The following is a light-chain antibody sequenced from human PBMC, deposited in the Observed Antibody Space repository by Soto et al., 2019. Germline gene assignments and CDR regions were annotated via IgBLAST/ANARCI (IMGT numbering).Light chain of an antibody. J-gene: IGKJ1*01. Sequence: DIQMTQSPSTLSASVGDRVTITCRASQSISSWLAWHQQKPGKAPRLLIYKASNLDSGIPSRFSGSGSGTEFTLTITSLQPDDSATYYCQQYNDNSTFGQGTKVEIK. CDR1: QSISSW. CDR3: QQYNDNST. CDR2: KAS. V-gene: IGKV1-5*03.